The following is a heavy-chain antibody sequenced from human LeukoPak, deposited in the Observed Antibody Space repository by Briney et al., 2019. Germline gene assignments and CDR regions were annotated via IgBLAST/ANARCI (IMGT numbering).Heavy chain of an antibody. Sequence: SETLSLTCTVSGGSISSYYWSWIRQPPGKGLEWIGYIYYSGSTNYNPSLKSRVTISVDTSKNQFSLKLSSVTAADTAVYYCARSQRGRWLPPGAFDIWGQGTMVTVSS. CDR1: GGSISSYY. V-gene: IGHV4-59*08. CDR2: IYYSGST. CDR3: ARSQRGRWLPPGAFDI. J-gene: IGHJ3*02. D-gene: IGHD5-24*01.